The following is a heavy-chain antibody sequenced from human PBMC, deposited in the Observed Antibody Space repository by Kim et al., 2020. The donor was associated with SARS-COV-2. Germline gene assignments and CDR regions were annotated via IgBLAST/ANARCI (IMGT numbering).Heavy chain of an antibody. CDR2: ISYDGSNK. CDR1: GFTFSSYG. CDR3: AKDQADYDSSGYYYGGHYFDY. Sequence: GGSLRLSCAASGFTFSSYGMHWVRQAPGKGLEWVAVISYDGSNKYYADSVKGRFTISRDNSKNTLHLQMNSLRAEDTAVYYCAKDQADYDSSGYYYGGHYFDYWGQGTLVTVSS. D-gene: IGHD3-22*01. V-gene: IGHV3-30*18. J-gene: IGHJ4*02.